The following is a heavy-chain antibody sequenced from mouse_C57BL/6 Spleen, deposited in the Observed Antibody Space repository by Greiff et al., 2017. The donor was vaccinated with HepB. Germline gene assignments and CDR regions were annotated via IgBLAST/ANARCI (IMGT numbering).Heavy chain of an antibody. J-gene: IGHJ4*01. CDR3: ARMDYGNYVFYAMDY. CDR1: GFSLTSYG. Sequence: VQLKESGPGLVQPSQSLSITCTVSGFSLTSYGVHWVRQSPGKGLEWLGVIWSGGSTDYNAAFISRLSISKDNSKSQVFFKMNSLQADDTAIYYCARMDYGNYVFYAMDYWGQGTSVTVSS. D-gene: IGHD2-1*01. CDR2: IWSGGST. V-gene: IGHV2-2*01.